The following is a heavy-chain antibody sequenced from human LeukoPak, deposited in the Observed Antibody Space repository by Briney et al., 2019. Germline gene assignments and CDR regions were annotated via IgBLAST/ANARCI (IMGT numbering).Heavy chain of an antibody. CDR1: GFTFSSYS. CDR3: ARERSMGSGWQKGYSPEYFQH. V-gene: IGHV3-21*01. CDR2: ISSSSSYI. J-gene: IGHJ1*01. Sequence: PGGSLRLSCAASGFTFSSYSMNWVRQAPGKGLEWVSSISSSSSYIYYADSVKGRFTISRDNAKNSLYLQMNSLRAEDTAVYYCARERSMGSGWQKGYSPEYFQHWGQGTLVTVSS. D-gene: IGHD6-19*01.